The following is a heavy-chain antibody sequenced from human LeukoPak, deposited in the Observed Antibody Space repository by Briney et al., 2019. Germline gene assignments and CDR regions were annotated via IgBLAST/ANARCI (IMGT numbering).Heavy chain of an antibody. CDR2: ISSSSKYT. CDR1: GFTFSSYT. V-gene: IGHV3-21*01. D-gene: IGHD3-10*01. J-gene: IGHJ4*02. Sequence: GGSLRLSCAASGFTFSSYTMNWVRQAPGKGLEWVSSISSSSKYTYYADSMKGRITISRDDARNSLYLQMNSLRAEDTAMYYCASDYSGDYWGQGTLVTVSS. CDR3: ASDYSGDY.